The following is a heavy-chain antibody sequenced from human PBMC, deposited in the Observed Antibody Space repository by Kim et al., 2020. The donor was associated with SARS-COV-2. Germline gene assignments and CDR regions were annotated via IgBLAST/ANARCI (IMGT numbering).Heavy chain of an antibody. D-gene: IGHD1-26*01. V-gene: IGHV1-18*01. CDR2: ISAYNGNT. J-gene: IGHJ3*02. CDR1: GYTFTSYG. Sequence: ASVKVSCKASGYTFTSYGISWVRQAPGQGLEWMGWISAYNGNTNYAQKLQGRVTMTTDTSTSTAYMELRSLRSDDTAVYYCARECGQWEPVAGPDAFDIWGQGTMVTVSS. CDR3: ARECGQWEPVAGPDAFDI.